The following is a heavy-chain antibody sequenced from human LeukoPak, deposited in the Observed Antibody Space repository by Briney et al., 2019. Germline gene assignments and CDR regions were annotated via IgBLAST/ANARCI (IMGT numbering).Heavy chain of an antibody. CDR1: GFTFSSYS. CDR3: ARVPYYYDSSGYSDY. V-gene: IGHV3-21*01. CDR2: ISSSSSYI. Sequence: GGSLRLSCAASGFTFSSYSMNWVRQAPGKGLEWVSSISSSSSYIYYADSVRGRFTISRDNAKNSLYLQMNSLRAEDTAVYYCARVPYYYDSSGYSDYWGQGTLVTVSS. J-gene: IGHJ4*02. D-gene: IGHD3-22*01.